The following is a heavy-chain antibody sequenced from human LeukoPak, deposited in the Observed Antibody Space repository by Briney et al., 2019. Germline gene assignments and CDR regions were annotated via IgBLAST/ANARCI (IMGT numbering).Heavy chain of an antibody. Sequence: GGSLRLSCAASGFTFSSYAMHWVRQAPGKGLEWVAVISYDGSNKYYADSVKGRFTISRDNSKNTLYLQMNSLRAEDTAVYYCARDKEYAFDIWGQGTMVTVSS. V-gene: IGHV3-30-3*01. CDR3: ARDKEYAFDI. CDR1: GFTFSSYA. J-gene: IGHJ3*02. D-gene: IGHD3-10*01. CDR2: ISYDGSNK.